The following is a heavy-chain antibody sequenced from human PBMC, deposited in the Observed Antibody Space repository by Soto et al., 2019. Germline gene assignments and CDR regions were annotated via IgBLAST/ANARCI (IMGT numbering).Heavy chain of an antibody. D-gene: IGHD6-13*01. CDR2: INQDGSEK. CDR3: ARDGDSSPDY. V-gene: IGHV3-7*01. J-gene: IGHJ4*02. Sequence: GGSLRLSCAASGFTFSRYWMSWVRQAPGKGLEWVANINQDGSEKYFVDSVKGRFTISRDNAKNSLYLQMNSLRAEDTAVYYCARDGDSSPDYWGQGTLVTVSS. CDR1: GFTFSRYW.